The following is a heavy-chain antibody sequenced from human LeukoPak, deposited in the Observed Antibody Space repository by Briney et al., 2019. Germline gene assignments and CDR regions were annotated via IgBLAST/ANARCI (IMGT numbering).Heavy chain of an antibody. D-gene: IGHD3-10*01. V-gene: IGHV1-24*01. J-gene: IGHJ3*02. CDR3: ATLQQLWFGDLYRGGAFDI. CDR2: FNPEDGET. CDR1: GYTLTELS. Sequence: ASVTVSCKVSGYTLTELSMHWVRQVPGKGLEWMGGFNPEDGETIYAQRFQGRVTMTEDTSTDTAYTELSSLRSDDTAVYYCATLQQLWFGDLYRGGAFDIWGQGTLVTVSS.